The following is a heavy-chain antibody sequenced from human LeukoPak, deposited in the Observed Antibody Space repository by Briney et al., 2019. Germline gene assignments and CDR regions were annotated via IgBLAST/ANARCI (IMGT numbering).Heavy chain of an antibody. D-gene: IGHD3-10*01. Sequence: ASETLSFTCAVSGGPFSGYFWSWIRQSSGKGLEWIGEIHNSGTNNYNPSFNSRVTISEATSKNQFYQNLMTVTTADTAAYYWARGYYYHLGSFPFDCWGQGTLVTVSS. CDR1: GGPFSGYF. CDR3: ARGYYYHLGSFPFDC. J-gene: IGHJ4*02. V-gene: IGHV4-34*01. CDR2: IHNSGTN.